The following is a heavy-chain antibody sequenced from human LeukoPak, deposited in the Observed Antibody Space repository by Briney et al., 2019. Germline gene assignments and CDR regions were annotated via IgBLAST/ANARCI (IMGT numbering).Heavy chain of an antibody. Sequence: ASVKASCKASGYSFSDHYIHWVRQAPGQGLEWMGWIHPDSGGTIYAQNFHGRLTVTRDRSLGTAYMELTRLTSDDTAMYYCARVSGPTRYYGLDVWGQGTTVIVTS. D-gene: IGHD3-16*02. CDR1: GYSFSDHY. V-gene: IGHV1-2*02. CDR3: ARVSGPTRYYGLDV. CDR2: IHPDSGGT. J-gene: IGHJ6*02.